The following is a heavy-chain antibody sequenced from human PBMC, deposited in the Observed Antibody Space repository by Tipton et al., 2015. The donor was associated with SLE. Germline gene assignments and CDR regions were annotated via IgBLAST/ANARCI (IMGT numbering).Heavy chain of an antibody. Sequence: TLSLTCTVSGGSISNYYCSWIRQPAGKGLEWIGRIYTSGGTNYNPSLKSRVTMSVDTSKNQFSLKLSSVTAADTAVYYCARDHPVAGPFDYWGQGTLVTVSS. CDR3: ARDHPVAGPFDY. CDR1: GGSISNYY. D-gene: IGHD6-19*01. CDR2: IYTSGGT. V-gene: IGHV4-4*07. J-gene: IGHJ4*02.